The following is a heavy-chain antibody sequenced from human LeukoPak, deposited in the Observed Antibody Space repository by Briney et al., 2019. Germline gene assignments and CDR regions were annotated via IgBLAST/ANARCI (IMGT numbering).Heavy chain of an antibody. V-gene: IGHV4-59*01. J-gene: IGHJ4*02. CDR3: ARDGGRGYSSGWYFDF. CDR2: IYYSGST. Sequence: SETLSLTCTVSGGSSNSNYWSWIRQPPGKGLEWIGYIYYSGSTNYNPSLKSRVTISVDTSKKQFSLKLSSVTAADTAVYYCARDGGRGYSSGWYFDFWGQGALVTVSS. D-gene: IGHD6-19*01. CDR1: GGSSNSNY.